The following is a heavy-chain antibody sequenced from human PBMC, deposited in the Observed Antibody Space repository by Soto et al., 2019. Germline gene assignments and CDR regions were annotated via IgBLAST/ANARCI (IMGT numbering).Heavy chain of an antibody. J-gene: IGHJ6*04. Sequence: VKVSCKASGGTFSSYTISWVRQAPGQGLEWMGRIIPILGIANYAQKFRGRVTVTADKSTSTDYMELSSLRSEDTAVYYCARGVVVTAILRYCGMDVWGKGNTVTVSS. CDR1: GGTFSSYT. CDR3: ARGVVVTAILRYCGMDV. V-gene: IGHV1-69*02. CDR2: IIPILGIA. D-gene: IGHD2-21*02.